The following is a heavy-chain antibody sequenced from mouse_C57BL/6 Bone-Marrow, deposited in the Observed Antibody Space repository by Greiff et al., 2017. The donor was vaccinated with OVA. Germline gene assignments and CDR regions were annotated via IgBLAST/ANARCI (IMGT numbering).Heavy chain of an antibody. D-gene: IGHD2-2*01. CDR1: GYTFTEYT. J-gene: IGHJ3*01. CDR2: FYPGSGSI. CDR3: ARHGRGAIYYGYDVAWFAY. Sequence: QVQLQQSGAELVKPGASVKLSCKASGYTFTEYTIHWVKQRPGQGLEWIGWFYPGSGSIKYNEKFKDKATLTADKSSSTVYMELSRLTSEDSAVYFCARHGRGAIYYGYDVAWFAYWGQGTLVTVSA. V-gene: IGHV1-62-2*01.